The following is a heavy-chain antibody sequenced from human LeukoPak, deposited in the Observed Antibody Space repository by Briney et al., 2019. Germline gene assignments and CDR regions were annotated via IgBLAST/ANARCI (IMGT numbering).Heavy chain of an antibody. CDR1: GGSISGYY. Sequence: SETLSLTCTVSGGSISGYYWSWIRQPPGKGLEWIGYIYYSGTTKYNPSLKSRVTISVDTSKNQFSLKLSSVTAADTAVYYCARDRYWFDPWGQGTLVTVSS. CDR3: ARDRYWFDP. CDR2: IYYSGTT. J-gene: IGHJ5*02. V-gene: IGHV4-59*01.